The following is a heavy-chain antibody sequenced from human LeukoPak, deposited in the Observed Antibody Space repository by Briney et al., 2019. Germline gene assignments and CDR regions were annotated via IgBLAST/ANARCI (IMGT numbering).Heavy chain of an antibody. V-gene: IGHV3-30-3*01. Sequence: PGRSLRLSCAASGFTSSEYAMHWVRQAPGKGLEWVAVISYDGRQKYYGDSVKGRFTISRDNPKNTLYLQMNSLRDDDTAVYFCARVFLERLTSGYFDNWGQGTLVTVSP. J-gene: IGHJ4*02. CDR2: ISYDGRQK. CDR1: GFTSSEYA. D-gene: IGHD3-3*01. CDR3: ARVFLERLTSGYFDN.